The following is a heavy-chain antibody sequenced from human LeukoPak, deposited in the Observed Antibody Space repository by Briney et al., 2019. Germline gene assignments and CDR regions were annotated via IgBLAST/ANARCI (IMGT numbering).Heavy chain of an antibody. V-gene: IGHV3-7*01. Sequence: GGSLRLSCATSGFTFSGYWVTWVRQAPGKGLEWVANINQDGSGKYYVDSVKGRFSISRDDARNALYLQMNSLRAEDTAVYYCARVGWINVVVPAATPFDYWGQGTLVTVSS. D-gene: IGHD2-2*01. CDR1: GFTFSGYW. J-gene: IGHJ4*02. CDR2: INQDGSGK. CDR3: ARVGWINVVVPAATPFDY.